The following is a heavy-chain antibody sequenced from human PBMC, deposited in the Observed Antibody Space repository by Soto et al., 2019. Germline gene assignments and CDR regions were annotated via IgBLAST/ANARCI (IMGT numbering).Heavy chain of an antibody. CDR2: IIPIFGTA. J-gene: IGHJ5*02. CDR1: GGTFRRYA. D-gene: IGHD2-2*02. Sequence: GGSVKVSFKGFGGTFRRYAINWVRQGPGQGLEWMVGIIPIFGTANYAQKFQGRVTITADKSTSTAYMELSSLRSEDTAVYYCARDRTYCSSTSCYKRWFDPWGQGTLVTVSS. V-gene: IGHV1-69*06. CDR3: ARDRTYCSSTSCYKRWFDP.